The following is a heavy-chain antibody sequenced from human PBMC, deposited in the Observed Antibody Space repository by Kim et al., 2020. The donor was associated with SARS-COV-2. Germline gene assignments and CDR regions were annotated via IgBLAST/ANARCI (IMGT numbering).Heavy chain of an antibody. Sequence: SVKVSCKASGGTFSSYAISWVRQAPGQGLEWMGRIIPILGIANYAQKFQGRVTITADKSTSTAYMELSSLRSEDTAVYYCARECSGGSCFYGTSRGLGQSNAFDIWGQGTMVTVSS. V-gene: IGHV1-69*04. CDR1: GGTFSSYA. J-gene: IGHJ3*02. CDR2: IIPILGIA. CDR3: ARECSGGSCFYGTSRGLGQSNAFDI. D-gene: IGHD2-15*01.